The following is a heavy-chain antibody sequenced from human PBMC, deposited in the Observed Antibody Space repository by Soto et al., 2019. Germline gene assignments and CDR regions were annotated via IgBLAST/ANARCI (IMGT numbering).Heavy chain of an antibody. Sequence: QDQLLQSGAEVKKPGASVKVSCQASGYTFSSYGITWVRQAPGQGLEWVGWISAYNGNTKSAQKFQGRVTLTTDTSTSTAYMDLRSLRSADTAVYFCARDEGVEVPFYHDALALWGQGTLVSVSS. J-gene: IGHJ3*01. CDR1: GYTFSSYG. V-gene: IGHV1-18*01. CDR3: ARDEGVEVPFYHDALAL. CDR2: ISAYNGNT. D-gene: IGHD2-2*01.